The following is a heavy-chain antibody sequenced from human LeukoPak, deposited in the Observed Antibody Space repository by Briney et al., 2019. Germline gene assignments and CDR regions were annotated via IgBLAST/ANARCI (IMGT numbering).Heavy chain of an antibody. J-gene: IGHJ6*03. D-gene: IGHD2-15*01. CDR3: ARSVEGYCRGGSCYYYSYYMDV. V-gene: IGHV4-59*01. CDR1: GGSISSYY. CDR2: IYYSGST. Sequence: PSETLSLTCTVSGGSISSYYWSWIRQPPGQGLEWIGYIYYSGSTNYNPSLKSRVTISVDTSKNQFSLKLSSVTAPDTAVYYCARSVEGYCRGGSCYYYSYYMDVWGKGTTVTVSS.